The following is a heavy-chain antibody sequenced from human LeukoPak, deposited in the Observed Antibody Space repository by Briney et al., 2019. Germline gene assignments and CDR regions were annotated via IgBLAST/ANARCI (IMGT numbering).Heavy chain of an antibody. CDR1: GFTFSSYA. Sequence: LRLSCAASGFTFSSYAMSWIRQPPGKGLEWIGDIFHSGSTYYNPSLKSRVTMSVDRSKNQFSLKLSSVTAADTAVYYCARGTGTRITIFGVVISAFDIWGQGTMVTVSS. CDR2: IFHSGST. D-gene: IGHD3-3*01. V-gene: IGHV4-30-2*01. J-gene: IGHJ3*02. CDR3: ARGTGTRITIFGVVISAFDI.